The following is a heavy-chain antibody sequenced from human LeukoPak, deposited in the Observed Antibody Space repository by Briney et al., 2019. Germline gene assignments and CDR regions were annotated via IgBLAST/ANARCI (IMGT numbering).Heavy chain of an antibody. Sequence: ASVKVSCKASGYTFTGYYMHWVRQAPGQGLEWMGIINPSGGSTSYALKFRGRVTMTRDTSTTTVYMELTSLKSDDTAVYYCARGKEMATITGGPDYWGQGTLVTVSS. D-gene: IGHD5-24*01. J-gene: IGHJ4*02. CDR2: INPSGGST. V-gene: IGHV1-46*01. CDR1: GYTFTGYY. CDR3: ARGKEMATITGGPDY.